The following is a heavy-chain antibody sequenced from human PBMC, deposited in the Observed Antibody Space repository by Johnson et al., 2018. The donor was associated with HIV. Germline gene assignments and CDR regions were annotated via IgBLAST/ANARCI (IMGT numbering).Heavy chain of an antibody. CDR3: ATCSDQVLLGGDAFDI. D-gene: IGHD3-16*01. V-gene: IGHV3-23*04. CDR2: ISGSGGST. CDR1: GFTFDDYD. Sequence: VQLVESGGGVARPGGSLRLSCAASGFTFDDYDMNWVRQAPGKGLEWVSAISGSGGSTYYADSVKGRFTISRDNSKNTLYLQMNSLRAEDTAVYYCATCSDQVLLGGDAFDIWGQGTMVTVSS. J-gene: IGHJ3*02.